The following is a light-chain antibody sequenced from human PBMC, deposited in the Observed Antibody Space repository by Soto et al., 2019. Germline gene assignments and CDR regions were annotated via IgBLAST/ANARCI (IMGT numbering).Light chain of an antibody. CDR1: SSDVGGYNY. CDR2: DVS. CDR3: SSYTSSSTRV. V-gene: IGLV2-14*01. Sequence: QPASVSGSPGQSITISCTGTSSDVGGYNYVSWYQQHPGKAPKLMIYDVSNRPSGVSNRFSGSKSGSTASLTISGLQAEDEADYYCSSYTSSSTRVFGGGTKVTVL. J-gene: IGLJ2*01.